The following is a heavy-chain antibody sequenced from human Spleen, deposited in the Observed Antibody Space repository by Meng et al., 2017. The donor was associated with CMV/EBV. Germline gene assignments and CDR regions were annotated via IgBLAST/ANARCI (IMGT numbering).Heavy chain of an antibody. D-gene: IGHD2-21*01. J-gene: IGHJ6*02. CDR2: IIPILGMA. V-gene: IGHV1-69*10. CDR3: ATEHFEPVTSDLHYFYGLDV. CDR1: GGTFGSYT. Sequence: SVKVSCKASGGTFGSYTINWVRQAPGQGLEWMGGIIPILGMANYAQRFQGRVTITADKSSSTAYMELSSLRSEDTAVYYCATEHFEPVTSDLHYFYGLDVWGQGTTVTVSS.